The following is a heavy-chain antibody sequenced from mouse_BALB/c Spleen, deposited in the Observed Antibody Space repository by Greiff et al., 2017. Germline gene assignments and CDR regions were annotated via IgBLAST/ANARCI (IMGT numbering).Heavy chain of an antibody. CDR1: GDSITSGY. CDR2: ISYSGST. D-gene: IGHD2-2*01. CDR3: ARYYGYDESPYYAMDY. V-gene: IGHV3-8*02. J-gene: IGHJ4*01. Sequence: EVKLQESGPGLVKPSQTLSLTCSVTGDSITSGYWNWIRKFPGNKLEYMGYISYSGSTYYNPSLKSRISITRDTSKNQYYLQLNSVTTEDTATYYCARYYGYDESPYYAMDYWGQGTSVTVSS.